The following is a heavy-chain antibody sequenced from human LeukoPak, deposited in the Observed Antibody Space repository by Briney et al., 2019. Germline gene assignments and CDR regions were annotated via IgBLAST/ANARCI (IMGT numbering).Heavy chain of an antibody. V-gene: IGHV4-39*01. J-gene: IGHJ4*02. CDR1: GGSISSSSYY. Sequence: PSETLSLTCTVSGGSISSSSYYWGWIRQPPGKGLEWIGSIYYNGSIYYNPSLKSRVTISVDTSKNQFSLKLSSVTAADTAVYHCARHRSGTYYRFDYWGQGTLVTVSS. D-gene: IGHD1-26*01. CDR2: IYYNGSI. CDR3: ARHRSGTYYRFDY.